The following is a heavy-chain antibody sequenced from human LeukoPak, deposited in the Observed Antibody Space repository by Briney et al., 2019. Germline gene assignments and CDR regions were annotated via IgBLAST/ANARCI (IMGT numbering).Heavy chain of an antibody. V-gene: IGHV1-2*02. J-gene: IGHJ4*02. CDR2: INPNSGGT. CDR3: ARVGVGGVVPAAIPRYFDY. D-gene: IGHD2-2*01. CDR1: GYTFTGYY. Sequence: ASVKVSCKASGYTFTGYYMHWVRQAPGQGLEWMGWINPNSGGTNYAQKFQGRVTMTRDTSISTAYMELSRLRSDDTAVYYCARVGVGGVVPAAIPRYFDYWGQGTLVTVSS.